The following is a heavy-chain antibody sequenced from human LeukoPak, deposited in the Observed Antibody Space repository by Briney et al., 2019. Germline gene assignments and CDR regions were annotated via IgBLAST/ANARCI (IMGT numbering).Heavy chain of an antibody. V-gene: IGHV3-23*01. D-gene: IGHD6-6*01. Sequence: TGGSLRLSCTASGFTFSIYAMAWVRRAPGKGLEWVSAITHSGGDTYHADSVKGRLTISRDNSKNTLYLQMNSLRVEDTAVYYCAKGSSSSRPYYFDFWGQGTLVTVSS. CDR3: AKGSSSSRPYYFDF. CDR1: GFTFSIYA. J-gene: IGHJ4*02. CDR2: ITHSGGDT.